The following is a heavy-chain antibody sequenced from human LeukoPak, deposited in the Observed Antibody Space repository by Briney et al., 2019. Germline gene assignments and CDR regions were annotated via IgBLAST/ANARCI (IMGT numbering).Heavy chain of an antibody. CDR1: GYTFTSYY. Sequence: ASVKVSCKASGYTFTSYYMHWVRQAPGQGLEWMGWINPNSGGTNYAQKFQGRVTMTRDTSISTAYMELSRLRSDDTAEYYCAEGYGEQPLDAFDIWGQGTMVTVSS. D-gene: IGHD4-17*01. V-gene: IGHV1-2*02. CDR3: AEGYGEQPLDAFDI. J-gene: IGHJ3*02. CDR2: INPNSGGT.